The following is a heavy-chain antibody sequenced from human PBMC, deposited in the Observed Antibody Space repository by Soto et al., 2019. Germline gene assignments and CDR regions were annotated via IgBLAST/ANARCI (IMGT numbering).Heavy chain of an antibody. D-gene: IGHD2-15*01. Sequence: EVQLVESGGGLVQPGGSLRLSCAASGFTFSTYSMSWVRQAPGKGLEWVSYISSTSDTIYYADSVKGRFTISRDNAKNSLYLHMNSLSAEDTAVYYCARDRGCSGGICYRDLGYWGQGTLVTVS. V-gene: IGHV3-48*01. J-gene: IGHJ4*02. CDR3: ARDRGCSGGICYRDLGY. CDR2: ISSTSDTI. CDR1: GFTFSTYS.